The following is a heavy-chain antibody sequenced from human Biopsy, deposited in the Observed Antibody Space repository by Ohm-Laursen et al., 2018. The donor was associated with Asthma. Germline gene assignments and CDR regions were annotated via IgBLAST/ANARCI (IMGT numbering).Heavy chain of an antibody. V-gene: IGHV4-39*01. CDR2: MYHSGSP. CDR3: VRHQYSSSWSTFDY. Sequence: GTLSLTCIVSGGSITSSSYYWGWIRQPPGKGMEWIGSMYHSGSPYYHPSLKSRATISVGTSKNQLSLKMSSVTAADTAVYFCVRHQYSSSWSTFDYWGQGALVTVSS. CDR1: GGSITSSSYY. J-gene: IGHJ4*02. D-gene: IGHD3-22*01.